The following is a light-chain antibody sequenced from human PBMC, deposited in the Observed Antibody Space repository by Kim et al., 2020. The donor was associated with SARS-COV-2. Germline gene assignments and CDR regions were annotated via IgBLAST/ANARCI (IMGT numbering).Light chain of an antibody. CDR3: QQYTNWPPEYT. Sequence: EIVMTQSPATLSVSPGERATLSCRASQSVRSNLAWYQQKPSQAPRLLIYGASTRATGIPARFSGSGSGTEFTLTISSLQSEDFAVYYCQQYTNWPPEYTFGQGTNLEIK. CDR2: GAS. J-gene: IGKJ2*01. CDR1: QSVRSN. V-gene: IGKV3-15*01.